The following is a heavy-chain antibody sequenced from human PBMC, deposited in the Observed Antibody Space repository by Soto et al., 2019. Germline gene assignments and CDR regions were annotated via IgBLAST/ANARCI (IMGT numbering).Heavy chain of an antibody. CDR1: GFTFSSYA. CDR2: ISGSGGST. Sequence: GGSLRLSCAASGFTFSSYAMSWVRQAPGKGLEWVSAISGSGGSTYYADSVKGRLPISRDNSKKTLYLQMNSLRAEDTAVYYCAKEAYYDILTGYYHYYYGMDVWGQGTTVTVSS. V-gene: IGHV3-23*01. CDR3: AKEAYYDILTGYYHYYYGMDV. J-gene: IGHJ6*02. D-gene: IGHD3-9*01.